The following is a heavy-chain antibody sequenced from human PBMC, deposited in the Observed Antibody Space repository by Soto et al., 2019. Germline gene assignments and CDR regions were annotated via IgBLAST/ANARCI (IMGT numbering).Heavy chain of an antibody. J-gene: IGHJ6*02. CDR3: ARDSAAAGTLLRSRSGYYYYGIDV. V-gene: IGHV1-69*13. D-gene: IGHD6-13*01. CDR1: GGTFSSYA. CDR2: IIPIFGTA. Sequence: SVKVSCKAAGGTFSSYAISWVRQAPGQGLEWMGGIIPIFGTANYAQKFQGRVTITADESTSTAYMELSSLRSEDTAVYYCARDSAAAGTLLRSRSGYYYYGIDVWGQGTTVTVSS.